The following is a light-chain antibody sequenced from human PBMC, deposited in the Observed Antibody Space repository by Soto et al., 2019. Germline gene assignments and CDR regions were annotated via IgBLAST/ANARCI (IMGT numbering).Light chain of an antibody. J-gene: IGKJ1*01. CDR1: QGMSNY. Sequence: DIQMTQSASSLSVSVGDRVTITCRASQGMSNYLAWYQQKPGKVPKLLIYAASTLQSGVPSRFSGSGSGTDFTLTITSLQPEDVATYYCQKYNSAPRTFGQGTKVEIK. CDR3: QKYNSAPRT. CDR2: AAS. V-gene: IGKV1-27*01.